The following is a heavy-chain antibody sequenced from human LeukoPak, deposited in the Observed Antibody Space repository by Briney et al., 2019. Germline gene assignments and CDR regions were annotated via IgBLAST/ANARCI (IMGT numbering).Heavy chain of an antibody. CDR3: AKDSSSYDWGYMDV. J-gene: IGHJ6*03. CDR1: GFTFSTYA. CDR2: VGGSDGRT. V-gene: IGHV3-23*01. Sequence: GGSLRLSCAASGFTFSTYAMSWVRQAPGKGLGWVSLVGGSDGRTRYADSVKGRFTISRDNSKNTLYLEMNSLRAEDTAVYYCAKDSSSYDWGYMDVWGKGTTVTISS. D-gene: IGHD3-22*01.